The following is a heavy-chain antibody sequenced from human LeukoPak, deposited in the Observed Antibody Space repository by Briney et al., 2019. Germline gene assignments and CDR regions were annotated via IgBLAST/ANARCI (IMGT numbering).Heavy chain of an antibody. V-gene: IGHV1-2*02. D-gene: IGHD2-15*01. CDR1: GYTFTGYF. CDR2: INPNSGGT. Sequence: ASVTVSCKASGYTFTGYFMHWVRQAPGQGLEWMGWINPNSGGTNYAQRFQGRVTMTRDTSISTAYMELSRLRCDDTAVYYCARGGCSGGSCYSSWFDPWGQGTLVTVSS. J-gene: IGHJ5*02. CDR3: ARGGCSGGSCYSSWFDP.